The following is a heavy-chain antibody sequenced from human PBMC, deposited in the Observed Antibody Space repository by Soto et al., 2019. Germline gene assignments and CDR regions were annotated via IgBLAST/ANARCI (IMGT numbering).Heavy chain of an antibody. D-gene: IGHD3-22*01. V-gene: IGHV3-7*01. CDR1: GFTFSNYW. Sequence: PGGSLRLSCAASGFTFSNYWMSWVRQAPGKGLKWVANVKQDGSEQYYVDSVKGRFTISRDNAKNSLYLQMNRLRAEDTAVYYCAGFPYYDSSGNYPRGGEMRYWGQGTLVTVSS. CDR3: AGFPYYDSSGNYPRGGEMRY. J-gene: IGHJ4*02. CDR2: VKQDGSEQ.